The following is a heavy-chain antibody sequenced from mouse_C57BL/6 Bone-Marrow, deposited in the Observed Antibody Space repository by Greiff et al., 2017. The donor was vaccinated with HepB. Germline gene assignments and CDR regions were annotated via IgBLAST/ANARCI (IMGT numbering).Heavy chain of an antibody. CDR3: TRDGSSPAWFAY. V-gene: IGHV1-15*01. CDR2: IDPETGGT. D-gene: IGHD1-1*01. CDR1: GYTFTDYE. Sequence: VQLQQSGAELVRPGASVTLSCKASGYTFTDYEMHWVKQTPVHGLEWIGAIDPETGGTAYNQKFKGKAILTADKSSSTAYMGLRSLTSEDYAVYYCTRDGSSPAWFAYWGQGTLVTVSA. J-gene: IGHJ3*01.